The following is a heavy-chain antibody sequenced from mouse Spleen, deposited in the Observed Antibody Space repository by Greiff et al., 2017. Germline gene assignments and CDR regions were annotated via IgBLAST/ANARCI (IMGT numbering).Heavy chain of an antibody. Sequence: EVKVVESGGGLVKPGGSLKLSCAASGFTFSSYAMSWVRQTPEKRLEWVATISDGGSYTYYPDNVKGRFTISRDNAKNNLYLQMSHLKSEDTAMYYCARDFYYYAMDYWGQGTSVTVSS. CDR1: GFTFSSYA. J-gene: IGHJ4*01. V-gene: IGHV5-4*01. CDR2: ISDGGSYT. CDR3: ARDFYYYAMDY.